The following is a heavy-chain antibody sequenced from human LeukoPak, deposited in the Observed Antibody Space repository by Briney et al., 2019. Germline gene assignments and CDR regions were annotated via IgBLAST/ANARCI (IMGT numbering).Heavy chain of an antibody. J-gene: IGHJ6*04. D-gene: IGHD3-9*01. CDR2: INHSGST. V-gene: IGHV4-34*01. CDR3: ARGQAYYDILTGSPQNYYYYGMDV. CDR1: GGSFSGYY. Sequence: PSETLSLTCAVYGGSFSGYYWSWIRQPPGKGLEWIGEINHSGSTNYNPSLKSRVTISVDTYKNQFSLKLSSVTAADTAVYYCARGQAYYDILTGSPQNYYYYGMDVWGKGTTVTVSS.